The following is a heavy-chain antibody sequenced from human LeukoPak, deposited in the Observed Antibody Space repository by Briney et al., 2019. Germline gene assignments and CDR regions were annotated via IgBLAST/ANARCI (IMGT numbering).Heavy chain of an antibody. CDR1: GFTFSKYA. CDR2: INDNGRST. V-gene: IGHV3-64D*09. CDR3: VKSSSGWYYDY. J-gene: IGHJ4*02. D-gene: IGHD6-19*01. Sequence: PGGSLRLSCSASGFTFSKYAMHWVRQAPGKGLEYVSAINDNGRSTYYADSVKGRFSISRDNSKNTLYLQMSSLRAEDTAVYYYVKSSSGWYYDYWGQGTLVTVSS.